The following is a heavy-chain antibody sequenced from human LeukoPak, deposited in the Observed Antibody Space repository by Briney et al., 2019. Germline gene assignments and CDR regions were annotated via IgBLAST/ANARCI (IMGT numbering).Heavy chain of an antibody. Sequence: ASVKVSCKTSGYTFTDYYIHWVRQAPGPGLEWMGWINPNSDGTNYVQKFQGRVTMTRDTSINTSYMELSRLRSDDTAVYYCARAIAHSAYPGAQYSYAYGRFDSWGQGTLVTVSS. CDR3: ARAIAHSAYPGAQYSYAYGRFDS. J-gene: IGHJ4*02. V-gene: IGHV1-2*02. CDR2: INPNSDGT. CDR1: GYTFTDYY. D-gene: IGHD3-16*01.